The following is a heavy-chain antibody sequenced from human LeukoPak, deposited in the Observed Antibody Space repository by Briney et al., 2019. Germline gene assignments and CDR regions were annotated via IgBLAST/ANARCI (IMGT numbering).Heavy chain of an antibody. J-gene: IGHJ5*02. D-gene: IGHD1-26*01. CDR3: ARDNSVGDNAWWFDP. V-gene: IGHV1-2*02. CDR2: INPNSGDT. Sequence: ASVKVSCKASGYIFTGYYMHWVRQAPGQGLEWMGWINPNSGDTNYAQKFQGRVTMTRDTSISTAYMELSRLRSDDTAVYYCARDNSVGDNAWWFDPWGQGTLVTVSS. CDR1: GYIFTGYY.